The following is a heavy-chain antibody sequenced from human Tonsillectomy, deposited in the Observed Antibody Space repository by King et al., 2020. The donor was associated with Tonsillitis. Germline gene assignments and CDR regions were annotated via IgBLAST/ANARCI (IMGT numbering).Heavy chain of an antibody. V-gene: IGHV4-59*11. CDR3: ARADYYSDSSGPGSPFYYYMCV. CDR1: GVSISSHY. D-gene: IGHD3-22*01. CDR2: IYYSGST. Sequence: PLQESGPGLVKPSETLSLTCTVSGVSISSHYWSWIRQPPGKGLEWIGYIYYSGSTNYNPSLQSRVTISLDTSKNQFALQLSSVTAADTDVYYCARADYYSDSSGPGSPFYYYMCVWGEGTTVTVSS. J-gene: IGHJ6*03.